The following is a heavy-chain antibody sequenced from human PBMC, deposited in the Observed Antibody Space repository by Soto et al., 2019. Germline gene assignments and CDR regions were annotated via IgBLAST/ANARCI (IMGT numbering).Heavy chain of an antibody. CDR3: AGQYDPVPRSAFDI. CDR2: ITSRGSTM. V-gene: IGHV3-11*01. Sequence: GGSLRLSCAASGFTFSDYYMSWIRQAPGKGLEWVSYITSRGSTMDYADSVKGRFTISRDNGKKSLYLQMNSLRAEDTAVYYCAGQYDPVPRSAFDIWGQGTMVTVSS. CDR1: GFTFSDYY. J-gene: IGHJ3*02. D-gene: IGHD3-16*01.